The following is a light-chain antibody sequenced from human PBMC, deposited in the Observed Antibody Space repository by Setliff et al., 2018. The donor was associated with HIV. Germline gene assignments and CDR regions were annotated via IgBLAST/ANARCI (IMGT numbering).Light chain of an antibody. J-gene: IGLJ1*01. CDR3: ASHRDTNTLEV. CDR2: SVT. Sequence: QSALAQPASVSGSPGQSINISCSGTNSDIGSHDYVSWYQQHPGKAPKLIIFSVTYRPSGVYDRFSGSKSGNTASLTISGLQPEDEADYYCASHRDTNTLEVFGTGTKVTVL. V-gene: IGLV2-14*03. CDR1: NSDIGSHDY.